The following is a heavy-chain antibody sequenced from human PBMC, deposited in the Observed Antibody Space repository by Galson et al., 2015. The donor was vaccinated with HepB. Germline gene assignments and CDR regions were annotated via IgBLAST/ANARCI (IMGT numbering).Heavy chain of an antibody. Sequence: PALVKPTQTLTLTCTFSGFSLSSSGVGVGWIRQPPGETLEWLALIYWNDDKRYSPSLKTRVTITKDTSKNQVVFTMTNMDPVDTATYYCARAYSSSWYVGYFQHWGQGTLVTVST. J-gene: IGHJ1*01. CDR1: GFSLSSSGVG. D-gene: IGHD6-13*01. CDR3: ARAYSSSWYVGYFQH. CDR2: IYWNDDK. V-gene: IGHV2-5*01.